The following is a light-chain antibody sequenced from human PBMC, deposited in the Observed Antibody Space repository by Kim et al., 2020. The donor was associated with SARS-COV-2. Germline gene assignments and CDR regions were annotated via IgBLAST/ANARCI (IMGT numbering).Light chain of an antibody. CDR3: SSYTAASTWV. J-gene: IGLJ2*01. V-gene: IGLV2-14*03. CDR2: DVT. Sequence: GQPITISCIGSSSDICGYKSVSWYQQHPGKPPKLMISDVTKRPSGVSNRFSGSKSGNTASLTISGLQADDEADYYCSSYTAASTWVFGGGTKVTVL. CDR1: SSDICGYKS.